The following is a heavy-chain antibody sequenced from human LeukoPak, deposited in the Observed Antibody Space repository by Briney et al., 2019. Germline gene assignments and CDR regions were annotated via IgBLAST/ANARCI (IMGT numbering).Heavy chain of an antibody. CDR1: GFTFSSYG. CDR3: AKDLPEIIVEYYFDY. Sequence: GGSLRLSCAAPGFTFSSYGMHWVRQAPGKGLEWVAVISYDGSNKYYADSVKGRFTISRDNSKNTLYLQMNSLRAEDTAVYYCAKDLPEIIVEYYFDYWGQGTLVTVSS. D-gene: IGHD3-22*01. V-gene: IGHV3-30*18. J-gene: IGHJ4*02. CDR2: ISYDGSNK.